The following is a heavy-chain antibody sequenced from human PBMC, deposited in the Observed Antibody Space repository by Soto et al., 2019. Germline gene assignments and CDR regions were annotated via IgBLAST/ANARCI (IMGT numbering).Heavy chain of an antibody. D-gene: IGHD2-15*01. Sequence: QVQLVQSGAEVKKPGASVKVSCKASGYTFTGYYMHWVRQAPGQGLEWMGWINPNSGGTNYAQKFQGWVTMTRDTYISTAYMELSRVRSDDTAVYYCGRGEGYCSGGSCYSANGFDPWGQGTLVTVSS. J-gene: IGHJ5*02. CDR2: INPNSGGT. CDR1: GYTFTGYY. CDR3: GRGEGYCSGGSCYSANGFDP. V-gene: IGHV1-2*04.